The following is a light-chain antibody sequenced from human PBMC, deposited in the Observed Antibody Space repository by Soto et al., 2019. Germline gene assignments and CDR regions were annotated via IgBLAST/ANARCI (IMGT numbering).Light chain of an antibody. J-gene: IGKJ1*01. CDR2: ATS. CDR3: QQYGSFPPT. CDR1: RGVGRW. V-gene: IGKV1D-16*01. Sequence: DVQLTQSPSSLSASVGDRVIITCRASRGVGRWLAWYQQQPEKAPKSLIYATSTLQRSVPSRFNGSGSGTHFSLTISSLQPEDVATYYCQQYGSFPPTFGRGTKVEI.